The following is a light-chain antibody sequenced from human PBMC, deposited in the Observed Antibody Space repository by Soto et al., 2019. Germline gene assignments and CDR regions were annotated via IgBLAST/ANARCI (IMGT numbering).Light chain of an antibody. CDR1: QSISTN. J-gene: IGKJ1*01. Sequence: EIVMTQSPATLSVSQGERATLSCRASQSISTNLAWYQQKPGQAPSLLIRGASTRATGVPARFSGSGSGTEFTLTISSLQSEDFAVYHCQQYNDWPRTFGQGTKVDIK. V-gene: IGKV3-15*01. CDR2: GAS. CDR3: QQYNDWPRT.